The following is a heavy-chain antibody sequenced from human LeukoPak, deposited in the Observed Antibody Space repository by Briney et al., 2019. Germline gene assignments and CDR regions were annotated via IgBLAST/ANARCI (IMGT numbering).Heavy chain of an antibody. D-gene: IGHD4-23*01. V-gene: IGHV3-23*01. CDR2: ISGSGGST. CDR3: AKDFRYGDNQD. Sequence: GGALRLSCAASAFTFSSYAMSWVRQAPGKGLEWVSAISGSGGSTYYADSVKGRFTISRDNSKNTLYLQMNSLRAEDTAVYYCAKDFRYGDNQDWGQGTLVTVSS. J-gene: IGHJ4*02. CDR1: AFTFSSYA.